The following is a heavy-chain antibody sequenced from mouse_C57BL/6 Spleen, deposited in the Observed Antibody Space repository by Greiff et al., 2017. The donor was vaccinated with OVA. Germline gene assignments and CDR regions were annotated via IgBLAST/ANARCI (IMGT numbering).Heavy chain of an antibody. D-gene: IGHD1-1*02. J-gene: IGHJ1*03. V-gene: IGHV1-64*01. Sequence: QVQLKQPGAELVKPGASVKLSCKASGYTFTSYWMHWVKQRPGQGLEWIGMIHPNSGSTNYNEKFKSKATLTVDKSSSTAYMQLSSLTSEDSAVYYCASIGNWYFDVWGTGTTVTVSS. CDR2: IHPNSGST. CDR1: GYTFTSYW. CDR3: ASIGNWYFDV.